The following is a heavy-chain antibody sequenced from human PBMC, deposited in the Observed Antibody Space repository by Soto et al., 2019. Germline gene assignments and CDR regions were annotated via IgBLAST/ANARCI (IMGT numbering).Heavy chain of an antibody. CDR1: GGSFSGYY. CDR2: INHSGST. CDR3: ARGGGSRYFDL. J-gene: IGHJ2*01. Sequence: SETLSLTCAVYGGSFSGYYWSWIRQPPGKGLEWIGEINHSGSTNYNPSLKSRVTISVDTSKNQFSLKLSSVTAADTAVYYCARGGGSRYFDLWGRGTLVTVSS. D-gene: IGHD3-10*01. V-gene: IGHV4-34*01.